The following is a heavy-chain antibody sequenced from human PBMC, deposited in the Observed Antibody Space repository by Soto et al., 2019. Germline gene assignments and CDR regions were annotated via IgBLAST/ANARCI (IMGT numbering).Heavy chain of an antibody. Sequence: EVQLVESGGGLVQPGGSLRLSCAASGFTFSDYWMHWVRQVPGKGLVWVSRISGDMSSTNYADSVKGRFTISRDNAKNTLYVQMSNLRAEDTAVYYCARGIGDSAQDHWCQGTSVTVSP. CDR2: ISGDMSST. CDR3: ARGIGDSAQDH. J-gene: IGHJ4*02. CDR1: GFTFSDYW. D-gene: IGHD3-16*01. V-gene: IGHV3-74*01.